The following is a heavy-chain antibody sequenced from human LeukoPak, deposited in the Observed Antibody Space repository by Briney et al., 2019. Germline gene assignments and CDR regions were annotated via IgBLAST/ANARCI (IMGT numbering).Heavy chain of an antibody. Sequence: GGSLRLSCAASGFTFSSYSMSWVRQAPGKGLEWVSCISGSGDRTYYADAVKGRFTISRDNSKNTVYLQMDSLRAEDTAVYYCANSRGHGSGNLWGQGTLVTVSS. D-gene: IGHD3-10*01. J-gene: IGHJ5*02. CDR3: ANSRGHGSGNL. CDR2: ISGSGDRT. V-gene: IGHV3-23*01. CDR1: GFTFSSYS.